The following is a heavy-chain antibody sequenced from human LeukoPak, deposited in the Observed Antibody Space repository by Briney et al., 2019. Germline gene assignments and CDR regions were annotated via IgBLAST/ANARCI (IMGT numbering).Heavy chain of an antibody. CDR1: GYMFIRYS. J-gene: IGHJ4*02. CDR2: INTNTGNP. D-gene: IGHD2-15*01. CDR3: ARAKYCSSDNCYSDF. V-gene: IGHV7-4-1*02. Sequence: GASVKVSCKPSGYMFIRYSMSWVRQAPGQGLEWMGWINTNTGNPTYAQGFTGRFVFSLDISVSTAYLQITSLKAEDTAAYYCARAKYCSSDNCYSDFWGRGTLVTVSS.